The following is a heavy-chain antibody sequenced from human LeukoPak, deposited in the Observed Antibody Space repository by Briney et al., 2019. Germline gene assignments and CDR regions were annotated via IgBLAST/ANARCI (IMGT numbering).Heavy chain of an antibody. V-gene: IGHV1-18*04. Sequence: GASVKFSCKASGYTFTSYGISWVRQAPGQGLEWMGWISAYNGHTNYAQKLQGRVTMTTGTSTSTAYMELRSLRSDDTAVYYCARDMPLPYCSSTSCRFYYYYGMDVWGKGTTVTVSS. J-gene: IGHJ6*04. CDR2: ISAYNGHT. CDR1: GYTFTSYG. D-gene: IGHD2-2*01. CDR3: ARDMPLPYCSSTSCRFYYYYGMDV.